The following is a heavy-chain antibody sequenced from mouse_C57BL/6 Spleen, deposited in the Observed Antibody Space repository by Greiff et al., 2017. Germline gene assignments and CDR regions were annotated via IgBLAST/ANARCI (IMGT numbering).Heavy chain of an antibody. J-gene: IGHJ4*01. CDR3: ASDPPIYYDYDVAAMDY. Sequence: QVQLQQPGAELVKPGASVKMSCKASGYTFTSYWITWVKQRPGQGLEWIGDIYPGSGSTNYNEKFKSKATLTVDTSSSTAYMQLSSLTSEDSAVYYCASDPPIYYDYDVAAMDYWGQGTSVTVSS. V-gene: IGHV1-55*01. D-gene: IGHD2-4*01. CDR1: GYTFTSYW. CDR2: IYPGSGST.